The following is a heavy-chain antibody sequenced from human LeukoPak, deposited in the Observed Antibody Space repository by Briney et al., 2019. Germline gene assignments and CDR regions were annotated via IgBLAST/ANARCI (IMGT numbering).Heavy chain of an antibody. CDR3: ARAYDYVWGSYRYSFDY. J-gene: IGHJ4*02. CDR2: ISSRSSYI. D-gene: IGHD3-16*02. V-gene: IGHV3-21*01. CDR1: GFTFSSYS. Sequence: GGSLRLTCAASGFTFSSYSMNWVRQAPGKGLEWVSSISSRSSYIYYADSVKGRFTISRDNAKNSLYLQVNSQRAEDRAVYYCARAYDYVWGSYRYSFDYWGQGTLVTVSS.